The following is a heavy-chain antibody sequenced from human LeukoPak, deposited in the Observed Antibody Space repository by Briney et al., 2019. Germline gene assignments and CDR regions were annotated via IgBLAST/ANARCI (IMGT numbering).Heavy chain of an antibody. V-gene: IGHV4-59*08. Sequence: SETLSLTCTVSGGSISSYYWNWFRQPPGKGLEWIGYIYYSGSTKYNPSLKSRVTISVDTSKNQFSLKLRSVTAADTAMYYCARGLPGTATPGDYWGQGTLVTVSS. J-gene: IGHJ4*02. CDR3: ARGLPGTATPGDY. D-gene: IGHD2-2*02. CDR1: GGSISSYY. CDR2: IYYSGST.